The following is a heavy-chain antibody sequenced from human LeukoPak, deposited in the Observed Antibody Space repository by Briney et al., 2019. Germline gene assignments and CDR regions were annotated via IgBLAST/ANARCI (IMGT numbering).Heavy chain of an antibody. CDR2: ISYDGSNK. Sequence: GGSLRLSCAASGFTFSSYAMHWVRQAPGKGLVWVAVISYDGSNKYYADSVKGRFTISRDNSKNTLYLQMNSLRAEDTAVYYCARDATIFGEDYYYYGMDVWGQGTTVTVSS. CDR3: ARDATIFGEDYYYYGMDV. J-gene: IGHJ6*02. D-gene: IGHD3-3*01. CDR1: GFTFSSYA. V-gene: IGHV3-30-3*01.